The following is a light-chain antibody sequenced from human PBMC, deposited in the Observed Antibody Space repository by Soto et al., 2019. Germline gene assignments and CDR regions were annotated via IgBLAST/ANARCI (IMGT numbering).Light chain of an antibody. CDR2: DAS. CDR1: QSVSSY. CDR3: QRRSNWPLA. Sequence: EIVLTQSPATLSLSPGERATLSCRASQSVSSYLACYQQKPGQAPRLLIYDASNRATGIPARVSGSGSGTDFSLTISSLEPEDFAVYYCQRRSNWPLAFGGGTKVEIK. J-gene: IGKJ4*01. V-gene: IGKV3-11*01.